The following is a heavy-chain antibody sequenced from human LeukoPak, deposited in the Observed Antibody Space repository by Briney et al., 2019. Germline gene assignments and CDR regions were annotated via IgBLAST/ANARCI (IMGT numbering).Heavy chain of an antibody. CDR1: GFTFSSYG. D-gene: IGHD4-17*01. V-gene: IGHV3-30*02. CDR3: AKDKNDYGDYYYMDV. CDR2: IRHDGNHK. Sequence: PGGPLKLSWAPPGFTFSSYGMHWVRQAPAKGREGGASIRHDGNHKNCADSVKGRFTISRDNSKNTLSLQMNSLRAEDTAVYYCAKDKNDYGDYYYMDVWGKGTTVTVSS. J-gene: IGHJ6*03.